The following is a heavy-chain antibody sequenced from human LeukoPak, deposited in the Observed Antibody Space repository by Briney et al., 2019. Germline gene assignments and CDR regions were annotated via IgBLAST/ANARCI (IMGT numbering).Heavy chain of an antibody. CDR3: AKDFPPYYYDSSGPNPHFDY. J-gene: IGHJ4*02. D-gene: IGHD3-22*01. Sequence: GGSLRLSCAASGFTFSSYGMSWVRQAPGKGLEWVSTISGSGGSTYYADSVKGRFTISRDNSKNTLYLQMNSLRAEDTAVYYCAKDFPPYYYDSSGPNPHFDYWGQGTLVTVSS. V-gene: IGHV3-23*01. CDR2: ISGSGGST. CDR1: GFTFSSYG.